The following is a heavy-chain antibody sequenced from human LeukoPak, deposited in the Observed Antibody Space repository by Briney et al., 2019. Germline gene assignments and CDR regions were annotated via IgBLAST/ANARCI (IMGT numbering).Heavy chain of an antibody. CDR1: GGSISSSLYY. D-gene: IGHD3-3*01. Sequence: SETLSLTCTVSGGSISSSLYYWGWFRRPPGKGLEWIGNVYYDGNTYRNPPLRSRVTISVDTSKNQFSLKLSSVTAADTAVYYCASSAPFGVVKYDYWGQGTLVTVSS. CDR2: VYYDGNT. V-gene: IGHV4-39*07. CDR3: ASSAPFGVVKYDY. J-gene: IGHJ4*02.